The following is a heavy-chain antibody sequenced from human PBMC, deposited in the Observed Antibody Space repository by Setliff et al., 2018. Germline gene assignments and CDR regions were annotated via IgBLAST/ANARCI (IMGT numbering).Heavy chain of an antibody. Sequence: LRLSCAASGFTFSNYNMNWIRQAPGKGLEWLSYINTGSNLIYYADSVRGRFTISRDNAKNSLYLQMNSLRAEDTAVYYCAREYDFWSGVFDYWGQGSLVTVSS. J-gene: IGHJ4*02. V-gene: IGHV3-48*01. CDR3: AREYDFWSGVFDY. CDR2: INTGSNLI. D-gene: IGHD3-3*01. CDR1: GFTFSNYN.